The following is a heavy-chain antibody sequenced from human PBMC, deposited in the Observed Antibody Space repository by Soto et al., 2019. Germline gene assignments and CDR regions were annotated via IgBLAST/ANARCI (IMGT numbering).Heavy chain of an antibody. CDR3: ARDTVVPAATVGYYGMDV. D-gene: IGHD2-2*01. CDR2: IYYSGST. V-gene: IGHV4-31*03. Sequence: PSETLSLTCTVSGGSISSGGYYWSWIRQHPGKGLEWIGYIYYSGSTYYNPSLKSRVTISVDTSKNQFSLKLSSVTAADTAVYYCARDTVVPAATVGYYGMDVWGQGTTVTVSS. CDR1: GGSISSGGYY. J-gene: IGHJ6*02.